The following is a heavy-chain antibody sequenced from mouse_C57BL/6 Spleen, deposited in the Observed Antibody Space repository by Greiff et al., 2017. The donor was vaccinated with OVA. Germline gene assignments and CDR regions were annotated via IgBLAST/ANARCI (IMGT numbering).Heavy chain of an antibody. J-gene: IGHJ3*01. D-gene: IGHD2-5*01. CDR2: INPGSGGT. CDR1: GYAFTNYL. V-gene: IGHV1-54*01. Sequence: VQLQQSGAELVRPGTSVKVSCKASGYAFTNYLIEWVKQRPGQGLEWIGVINPGSGGTNYNEKFKGKATLTADKSSSPAYMQLSSLTSEDSAVYFCARNSNYGWFAYWGQGTLVTVSA. CDR3: ARNSNYGWFAY.